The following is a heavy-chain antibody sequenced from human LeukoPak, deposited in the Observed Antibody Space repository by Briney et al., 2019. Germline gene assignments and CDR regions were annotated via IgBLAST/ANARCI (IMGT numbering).Heavy chain of an antibody. CDR2: IYPGDSDT. J-gene: IGHJ5*02. D-gene: IGHD3-3*01. CDR1: GYSFTSYW. Sequence: GESLKISCKGSGYSFTSYWIGWVRQMPGKGLERMGIIYPGDSDTRYSPSFQGQVTISADKSISTAYLQWSSLKASDTAMYYCALSAYYDFWSGYPNWFDPWGQGTLVTVSS. V-gene: IGHV5-51*01. CDR3: ALSAYYDFWSGYPNWFDP.